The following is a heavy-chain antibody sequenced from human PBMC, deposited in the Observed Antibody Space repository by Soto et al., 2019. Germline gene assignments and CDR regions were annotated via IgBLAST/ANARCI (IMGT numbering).Heavy chain of an antibody. CDR2: INHSGST. V-gene: IGHV4-34*01. CDR3: ARVNGDYAFDI. CDR1: GGSFSGYY. J-gene: IGHJ3*02. D-gene: IGHD4-17*01. Sequence: QVQLQQWGAGLLKPSETLSLTCAVYGGSFSGYYWSWIRQPPGKGLEWIGEINHSGSTNYNPSLKSRVTISVDTSKNQFSLKLSSVTAADTAVYYCARVNGDYAFDIWGQGTMVTVSS.